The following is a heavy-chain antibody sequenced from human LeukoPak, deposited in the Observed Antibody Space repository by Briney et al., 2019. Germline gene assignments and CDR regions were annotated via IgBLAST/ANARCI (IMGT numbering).Heavy chain of an antibody. CDR2: ISSSSSYI. J-gene: IGHJ4*02. CDR3: ARGGDTAMPNPSDY. Sequence: GGSLRLSCAASGFTFSSYSMNWVRQAPGKGLEWDSSISSSSSYIYYADSVKGRFTISRDNAKNSLYLQMNSLRAEDTAVYYCARGGDTAMPNPSDYWGQGTLVTVSS. D-gene: IGHD5-18*01. CDR1: GFTFSSYS. V-gene: IGHV3-21*01.